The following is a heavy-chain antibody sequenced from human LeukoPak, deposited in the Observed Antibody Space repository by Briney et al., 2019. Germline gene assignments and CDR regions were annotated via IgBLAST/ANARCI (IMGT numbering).Heavy chain of an antibody. CDR2: IYHSGST. V-gene: IGHV4-4*02. D-gene: IGHD5-24*01. CDR3: ARCADGQNNGFDP. J-gene: IGHJ5*02. Sequence: SGTLSLTCVVAGGSISSSNWWGWVRQPPGKGLKWIGEIYHSGSTNYNPSLKRRITISVDKSKNQSSLKLSSVTAADTAVYYCARCADGQNNGFDPWGQGTLVTVSS. CDR1: GGSISSSNW.